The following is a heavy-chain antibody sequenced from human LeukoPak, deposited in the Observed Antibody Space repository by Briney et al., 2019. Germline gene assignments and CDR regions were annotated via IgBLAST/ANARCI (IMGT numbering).Heavy chain of an antibody. CDR3: AIQALYYYDSSGYPLPWYFDL. CDR1: GGSISSSSYY. CDR2: IYYSGSI. D-gene: IGHD3-22*01. J-gene: IGHJ2*01. Sequence: SETLSLTCTVSGGSISSSSYYWGWIRQPPGKGLEWIGSIYYSGSIYYNPSLKSRVTISVDTSKNQFSLKLSSVTAADTAVYYCAIQALYYYDSSGYPLPWYFDLWGRGTLVTVSS. V-gene: IGHV4-39*01.